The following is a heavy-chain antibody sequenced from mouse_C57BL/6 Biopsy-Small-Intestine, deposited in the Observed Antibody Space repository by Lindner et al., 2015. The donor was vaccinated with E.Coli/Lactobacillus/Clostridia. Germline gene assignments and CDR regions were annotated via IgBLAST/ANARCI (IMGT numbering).Heavy chain of an antibody. CDR3: GFPYGYDEGNYAMDY. Sequence: VQLQESGAELVRPGASVKLSCTASGFKIRNTYVHWXKQRPEQGLEWIGMIDPANGNTKYAPKFQGKATITADTSSNTANLQISSLTSVDTAIYYCGFPYGYDEGNYAMDYWGQGTSVAVSS. J-gene: IGHJ4*01. CDR2: IDPANGNT. CDR1: GFKIRNTY. V-gene: IGHV14-3*01. D-gene: IGHD2-2*01.